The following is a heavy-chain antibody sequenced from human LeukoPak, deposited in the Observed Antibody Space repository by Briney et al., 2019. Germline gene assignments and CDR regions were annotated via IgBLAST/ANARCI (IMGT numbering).Heavy chain of an antibody. Sequence: SETLSLTCAVYGGSFSGYYWSWIRRPPGKGLEWIGEINHSGSTNYNPSLKSRVTISVDTSKNQFSLKLSSVTAADTAVYYCARRSPYYGSGSYRNNWFDPWGQGTLVTVSS. CDR3: ARRSPYYGSGSYRNNWFDP. D-gene: IGHD3-10*01. CDR2: INHSGST. V-gene: IGHV4-34*01. J-gene: IGHJ5*02. CDR1: GGSFSGYY.